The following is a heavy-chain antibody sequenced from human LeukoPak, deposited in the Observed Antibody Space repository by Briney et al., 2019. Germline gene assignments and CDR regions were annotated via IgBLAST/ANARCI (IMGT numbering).Heavy chain of an antibody. D-gene: IGHD1-26*01. Sequence: GGSLRLSCAASGFTFGDYTMHWFRQPPGRGLQWVSLITGDGGTTSYAGSVKGRFTISRDNSKNSQYLHMNSLRNEDTALYYCAKGHFGAGHYWGQGTLVTVSS. J-gene: IGHJ4*02. CDR3: AKGHFGAGHY. CDR1: GFTFGDYT. CDR2: ITGDGGTT. V-gene: IGHV3-43*02.